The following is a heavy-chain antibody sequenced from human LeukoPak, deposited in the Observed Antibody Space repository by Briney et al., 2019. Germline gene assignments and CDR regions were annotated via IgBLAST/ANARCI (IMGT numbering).Heavy chain of an antibody. D-gene: IGHD1-1*01. CDR2: INSDGIST. CDR1: QFKFDTYG. CDR3: ARSTDGSAHFDY. J-gene: IGHJ4*02. Sequence: GGSLRLSCSASQFKFDTYGMHWVRQAPGKGLEYVSGINSDGISTYYANSVKGRFPISRDNAKNTLYLQMGSLKTEDMAVYYCARSTDGSAHFDYWGQGTLVTVFS. V-gene: IGHV3-64*01.